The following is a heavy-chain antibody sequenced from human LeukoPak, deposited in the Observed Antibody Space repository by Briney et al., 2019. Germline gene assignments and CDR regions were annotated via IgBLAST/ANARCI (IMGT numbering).Heavy chain of an antibody. V-gene: IGHV4-59*08. Sequence: SETLSLTCTVSGGSISSYYWSWIRQPPGKGLEWIGYIYYSGSTNYNPSLKSRVTISVDTSKNQLSLKLSSVTAADTAVYYCARLTSGYSYGLEVFDIWGQGTMVTVSS. CDR2: IYYSGST. CDR3: ARLTSGYSYGLEVFDI. D-gene: IGHD5-18*01. J-gene: IGHJ3*02. CDR1: GGSISSYY.